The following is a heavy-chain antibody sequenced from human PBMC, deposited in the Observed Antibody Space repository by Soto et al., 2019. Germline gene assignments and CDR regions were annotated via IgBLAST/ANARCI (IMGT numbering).Heavy chain of an antibody. CDR3: ARDHAKYNFDY. J-gene: IGHJ4*02. CDR2: IYYSGST. Sequence: SETLSLTCTVSGGSISSGDYYWSWIRQPPGKGLEWIGYIYYSGSTYYNPSLKSRVTISVDTSKNQFSLKLSSVTAAGTAVYYCARDHAKYNFDYWGQGTLVTVSS. D-gene: IGHD1-1*01. CDR1: GGSISSGDYY. V-gene: IGHV4-30-4*01.